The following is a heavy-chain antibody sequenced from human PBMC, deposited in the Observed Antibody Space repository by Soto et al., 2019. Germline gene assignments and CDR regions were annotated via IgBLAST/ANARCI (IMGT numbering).Heavy chain of an antibody. CDR3: VRDGTKTLRDWFDP. CDR1: GASISGFY. D-gene: IGHD1-1*01. Sequence: SETLSLTCTVSGASISGFYWSWIRKSAGKGLEWIGRIYATGTTDYNPSLKSRVMMSVDTSKKQFSLKLRSVTAADTAVYYCVRDGTKTLRDWFDPWGQGISGTVSS. V-gene: IGHV4-4*07. J-gene: IGHJ5*02. CDR2: IYATGTT.